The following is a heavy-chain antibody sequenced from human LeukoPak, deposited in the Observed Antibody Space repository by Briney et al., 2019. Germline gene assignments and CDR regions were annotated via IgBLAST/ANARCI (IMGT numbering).Heavy chain of an antibody. J-gene: IGHJ3*02. CDR1: GGSINSYY. Sequence: KPSETLSLTCTVSGGSINSYYWSWIRQPAGKGLEWIGRIYSSGSTGYNPSLKSRVTMSLDTSKNQFSLNLSSVTAADTAVYYCARAAKGGAFDIWGQGTMVIVSS. V-gene: IGHV4-4*07. D-gene: IGHD3-16*01. CDR2: IYSSGST. CDR3: ARAAKGGAFDI.